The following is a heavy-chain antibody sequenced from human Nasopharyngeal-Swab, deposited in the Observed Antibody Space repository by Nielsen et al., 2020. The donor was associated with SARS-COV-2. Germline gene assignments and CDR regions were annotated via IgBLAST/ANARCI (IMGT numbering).Heavy chain of an antibody. Sequence: ASVKVSCKASGYTFTSYGISWVRQAPGQGLEWMGWISAYNGNTNYAQKLQGRVTMTTDTSTSTAYMGLRSLRSDDTAVYYCAREPYYDSSGYYNSDAFDIWGQGTMVTVSS. D-gene: IGHD3-22*01. CDR2: ISAYNGNT. V-gene: IGHV1-18*01. J-gene: IGHJ3*02. CDR3: AREPYYDSSGYYNSDAFDI. CDR1: GYTFTSYG.